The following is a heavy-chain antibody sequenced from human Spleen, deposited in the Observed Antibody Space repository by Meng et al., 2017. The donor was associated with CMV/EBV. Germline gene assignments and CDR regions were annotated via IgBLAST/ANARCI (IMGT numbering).Heavy chain of an antibody. Sequence: GFRINDYGMHWVLQAPGKRLKWVAVLWHNGDANYPEHSVEGRFTISRDTSTNTLFLQVSSLRDEDTAMYFCVRGGDHCTTTSCFHWGQGALVTVSS. CDR3: VRGGDHCTTTSCFH. J-gene: IGHJ4*02. D-gene: IGHD2-2*01. CDR1: GFRINDYG. CDR2: LWHNGDAN. V-gene: IGHV3-33*02.